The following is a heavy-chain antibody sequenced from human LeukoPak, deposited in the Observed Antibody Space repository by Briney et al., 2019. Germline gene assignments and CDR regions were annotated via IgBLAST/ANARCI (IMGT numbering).Heavy chain of an antibody. V-gene: IGHV3-53*04. J-gene: IGHJ3*02. D-gene: IGHD3-16*01. CDR1: GFTLSDHH. Sequence: PGVSLRLSCAASGFTLSDHHMDWVRQAPGKGLEWVSIIYSGGSTYYADSVKGRFTISRHNSKNTLYLQMNSLRAEDTAVYYCAREVGGSAFDIWGQGTMVTVSS. CDR3: AREVGGSAFDI. CDR2: IYSGGST.